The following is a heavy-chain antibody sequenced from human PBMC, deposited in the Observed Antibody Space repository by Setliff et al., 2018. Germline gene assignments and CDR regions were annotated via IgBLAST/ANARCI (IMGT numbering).Heavy chain of an antibody. CDR1: GASINSSTFF. CDR2: IYYSGTT. Sequence: SETLSLTCIVSGASINSSTFFWGWIRQPPGRGLEWIGSIYYSGTTYYNPSVRSRVTISVDTSKNQFSLKLSSLTAADTAVYFCARRPYQHYDSSGYSVNYYMDVWGKGTTVTVSS. V-gene: IGHV4-39*01. CDR3: ARRPYQHYDSSGYSVNYYMDV. J-gene: IGHJ6*03. D-gene: IGHD3-22*01.